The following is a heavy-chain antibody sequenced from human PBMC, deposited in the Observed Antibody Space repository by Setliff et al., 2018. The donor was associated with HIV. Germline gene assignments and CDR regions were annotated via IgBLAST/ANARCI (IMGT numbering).Heavy chain of an antibody. CDR2: TTAYDGHT. V-gene: IGHV1-18*01. CDR3: ARDGEAGTRTYDP. J-gene: IGHJ5*02. D-gene: IGHD3-10*01. CDR1: GGTFSSYA. Sequence: ASVKVSCKASGGTFSSYAISWVRQAPGQGLEWMGWTTAYDGHTNYAQKFKGRVTMTTDTSTSTAYMELGSLTSDDTAVYYCARDGEAGTRTYDPWGQGTLVTVSS.